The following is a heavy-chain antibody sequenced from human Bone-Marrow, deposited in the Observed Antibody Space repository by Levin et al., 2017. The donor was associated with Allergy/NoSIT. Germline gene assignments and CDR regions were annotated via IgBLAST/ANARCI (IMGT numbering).Heavy chain of an antibody. J-gene: IGHJ4*02. V-gene: IGHV4-30-4*01. CDR1: DGSINSGDFY. CDR3: ARDGGDRLSGSYDS. D-gene: IGHD1-26*01. CDR2: IYYSGST. Sequence: KPSETLSLTCTISDGSINSGDFYWSWIRQPPGKGLEWIGCIYYSGSTYYNPALRSRITMSVDTSKNQFSLKLSSVTAADTAVYYCARDGGDRLSGSYDSWGQGILVTVSS.